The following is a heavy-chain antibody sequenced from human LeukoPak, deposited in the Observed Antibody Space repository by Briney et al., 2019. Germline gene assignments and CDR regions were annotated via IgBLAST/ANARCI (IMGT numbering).Heavy chain of an antibody. CDR1: GGTFSSYA. V-gene: IGHV1-69*04. CDR3: ARAPRDGYNEDAFDL. J-gene: IGHJ3*01. Sequence: SVKGSCKASGGTFSSYAISWVRQAPGQGLESMGRIIPILGIANYAQKFQGRVTITADKSTSTAYRERSSLRSEDTAVYDCARAPRDGYNEDAFDLWGQRTMATASS. D-gene: IGHD5-12*01. CDR2: IIPILGIA.